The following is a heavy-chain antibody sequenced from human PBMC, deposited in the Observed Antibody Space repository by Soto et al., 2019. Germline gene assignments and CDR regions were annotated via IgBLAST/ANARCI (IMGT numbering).Heavy chain of an antibody. D-gene: IGHD2-8*01. CDR2: ISGYNGNT. J-gene: IGHJ5*01. CDR1: GYAFSGYR. CDR3: ARDLGPPNWFDS. V-gene: IGHV1-18*01. Sequence: QVQLVQSGAEMKQPGASVKVSCKTSGYAFSGYRLSWVRQGPGQGLEWMGWISGYNGNTDYAQKFQGRVTMTTDTSTSTAYMELRSLRSDDTDVYYCARDLGPPNWFDSWGQGTLVTVSS.